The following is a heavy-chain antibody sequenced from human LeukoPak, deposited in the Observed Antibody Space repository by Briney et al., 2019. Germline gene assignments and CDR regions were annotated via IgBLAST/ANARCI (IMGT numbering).Heavy chain of an antibody. CDR2: ISAYNGNT. CDR1: GYTFTSYG. Sequence: ASVKVSCKASGYTFTSYGISWVRQAPGQGLEWMGWISAYNGNTNYAQKLQGRVTMTTDTSTSTAYMELRSLRSDDTAVYYCARGRWYSDFWGGAVFDYWGQGTLVTVSS. D-gene: IGHD3-3*01. V-gene: IGHV1-18*01. CDR3: ARGRWYSDFWGGAVFDY. J-gene: IGHJ4*02.